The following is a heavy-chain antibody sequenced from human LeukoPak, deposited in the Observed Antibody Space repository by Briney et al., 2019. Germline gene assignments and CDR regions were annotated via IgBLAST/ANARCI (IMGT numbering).Heavy chain of an antibody. Sequence: GGSLRLSCAASGLTISSYSMNWVRQAPGKGLQWVSYISSSSSTIYYADSVKGRFTISRDNAKNSLYLQMNSLRAEDTAVYYCARGDRYSSSWYGYFDYWGQGTLVTVSS. V-gene: IGHV3-48*04. CDR3: ARGDRYSSSWYGYFDY. CDR2: ISSSSSTI. D-gene: IGHD6-13*01. J-gene: IGHJ4*02. CDR1: GLTISSYS.